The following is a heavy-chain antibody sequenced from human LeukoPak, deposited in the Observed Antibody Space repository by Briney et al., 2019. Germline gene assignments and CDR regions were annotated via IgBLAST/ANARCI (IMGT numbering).Heavy chain of an antibody. CDR1: GFTFSSYS. CDR2: ISSSGSTI. J-gene: IGHJ4*02. Sequence: PGGSLRLSCAASGFTFSSYSMNWVRQAPGKGLEWVSYISSSGSTIYYADSVKGRFTISRDNAKNSLYLQMNSLRAEDTAVYYCARGYCSSTSCYWGFSYFDYWGQGTLVTVSS. CDR3: ARGYCSSTSCYWGFSYFDY. D-gene: IGHD2-2*01. V-gene: IGHV3-48*04.